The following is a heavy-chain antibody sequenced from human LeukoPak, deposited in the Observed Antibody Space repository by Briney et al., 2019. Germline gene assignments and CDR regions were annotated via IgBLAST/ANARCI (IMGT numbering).Heavy chain of an antibody. J-gene: IGHJ4*02. V-gene: IGHV3-74*01. CDR2: INTDGSST. CDR3: TRGGVDC. Sequence: GGSLRLSCAASGFTFSSYAMTWVRQAPGKGLVWVSRINTDGSSTNYADSVKGRFTISRDNAKNTLYLQMNSLRAEDTAVYYCTRGGVDCWGQGTLVTVSS. CDR1: GFTFSSYA. D-gene: IGHD3-16*01.